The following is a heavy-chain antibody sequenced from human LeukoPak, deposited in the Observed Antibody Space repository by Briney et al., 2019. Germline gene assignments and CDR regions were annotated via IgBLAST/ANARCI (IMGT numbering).Heavy chain of an antibody. CDR3: ARYVTGWSSAFDM. Sequence: PGGSLRLSCAASGFTVTSNYMTWVRQAPGKGLEWVSVIYSGGSMYYEDSVKGRFSISRDNSKNTVFLQMNSLRAEDTAVYYCARYVTGWSSAFDMWGQGTMVTVSS. V-gene: IGHV3-66*01. D-gene: IGHD6-19*01. CDR2: IYSGGSM. J-gene: IGHJ3*02. CDR1: GFTVTSNY.